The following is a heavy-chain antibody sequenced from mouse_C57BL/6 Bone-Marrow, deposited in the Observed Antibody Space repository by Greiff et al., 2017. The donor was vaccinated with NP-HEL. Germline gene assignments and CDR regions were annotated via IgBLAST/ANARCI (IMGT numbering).Heavy chain of an antibody. V-gene: IGHV1-15*01. CDR1: GYTFTDYE. D-gene: IGHD2-4*01. J-gene: IGHJ2*01. CDR2: IDPETGGT. CDR3: TRRGIYYDYDGY. Sequence: QVQLQQSGAELVRPGASVTLSCKASGYTFTDYEMHWVKQTPVHGLEWIGAIDPETGGTAYNQKFKGKAILTADKSSSTAYMELRSLTSEDSAVYYCTRRGIYYDYDGYWGKGTTLTVSS.